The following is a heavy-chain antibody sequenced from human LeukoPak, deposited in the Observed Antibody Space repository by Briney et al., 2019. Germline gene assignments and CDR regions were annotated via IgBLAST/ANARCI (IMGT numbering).Heavy chain of an antibody. J-gene: IGHJ5*02. CDR1: GGTFSSYA. Sequence: ASVKVSCKASGGTFSSYAISWVRQAPGQGPEWMGGIIPIFGTANYAQKFQGRVTITADESTSTAYMELSSLRSEDTAVYYCARDACSGGSCYLSWFDPWGQGTLVTVSS. CDR2: IIPIFGTA. D-gene: IGHD2-15*01. V-gene: IGHV1-69*13. CDR3: ARDACSGGSCYLSWFDP.